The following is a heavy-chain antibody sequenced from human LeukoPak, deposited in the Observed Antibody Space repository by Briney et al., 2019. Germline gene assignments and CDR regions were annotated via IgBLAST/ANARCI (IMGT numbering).Heavy chain of an antibody. V-gene: IGHV3-9*01. D-gene: IGHD2/OR15-2a*01. CDR2: ISWNSGSI. CDR1: GFTFDDYA. CDR3: VREGEYYYMAA. Sequence: PGGSLRLSCAASGFTFDDYAMHWVRQAPGKGLEWVSGISWNSGSIGYADSVKGRFTISRDNARNSLYLQMNSLRAEDTAVYYCVREGEYYYMAAWGKGTTVTVSS. J-gene: IGHJ6*03.